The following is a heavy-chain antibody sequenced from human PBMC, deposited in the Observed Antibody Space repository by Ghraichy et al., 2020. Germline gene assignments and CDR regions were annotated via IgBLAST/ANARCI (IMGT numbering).Heavy chain of an antibody. V-gene: IGHV3-33*01. CDR3: ARDRGWSSGWWGDY. J-gene: IGHJ4*02. CDR1: GFTFSSYG. CDR2: IWYDGSNK. D-gene: IGHD6-19*01. Sequence: GGSLRLSCAASGFTFSSYGMHWVRQAPGKGLEWVAVIWYDGSNKYYADSVKGRFTISRDNSKNTLYLQMNSLRAEDTAVYYCARDRGWSSGWWGDYWGQGTLVSVSS.